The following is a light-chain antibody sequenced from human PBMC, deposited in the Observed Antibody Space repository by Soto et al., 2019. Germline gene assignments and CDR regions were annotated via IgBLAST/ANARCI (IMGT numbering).Light chain of an antibody. Sequence: QSALTQPPSASGSPGQSVTISCTGTSSDVGGYNYVSWYQQHPGKAPKLMISEVSKRPSGVPDRFSGSKSGNTASLTVSGLQAEDEADYYCSSFAGNNNLVFGGGTKLTFL. CDR3: SSFAGNNNLV. CDR1: SSDVGGYNY. V-gene: IGLV2-8*01. J-gene: IGLJ2*01. CDR2: EVS.